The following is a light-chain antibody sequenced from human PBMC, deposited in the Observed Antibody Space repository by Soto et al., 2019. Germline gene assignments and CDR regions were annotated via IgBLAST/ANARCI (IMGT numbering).Light chain of an antibody. J-gene: IGKJ4*01. CDR2: VTS. Sequence: IQLTQSPSSLSASVGDRVTITCRASQGLSSYLAWYQQKPVKAPKLLIYVTSTLQSGVPSRFSGSGSGTDFTPTISSLQPEDFATDYCQQHNSYPLTFGGGTKVEIK. CDR1: QGLSSY. CDR3: QQHNSYPLT. V-gene: IGKV1-9*01.